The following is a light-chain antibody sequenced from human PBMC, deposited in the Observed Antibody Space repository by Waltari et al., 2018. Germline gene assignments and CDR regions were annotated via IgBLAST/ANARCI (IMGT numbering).Light chain of an antibody. CDR2: GAS. J-gene: IGKJ2*01. CDR3: QQYGSSVLYT. CDR1: QSFTKRY. V-gene: IGKV3-20*01. Sequence: EVVLTQSPDPLSLSPGVCATLSCRASQSFTKRYLAWDQQQPGRAPRLLIYGASSRAAGIPDRFSGSGSGTDFTLTISRLEPEDFAVYYCQQYGSSVLYTFGQGTKLEIK.